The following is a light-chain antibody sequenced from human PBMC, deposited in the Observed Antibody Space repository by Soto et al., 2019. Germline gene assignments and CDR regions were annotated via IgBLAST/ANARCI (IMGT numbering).Light chain of an antibody. Sequence: QSVLTQPASVSGSPGQSITISCTGTSSDIASYNLVSWYQQHPGKAPKLMIYEGSERPSGVSNRFSGSKSGNTASLTISGLQAEDEADYYCSSYTSSRAYVFGIGTKVTVL. J-gene: IGLJ1*01. V-gene: IGLV2-14*02. CDR1: SSDIASYNL. CDR2: EGS. CDR3: SSYTSSRAYV.